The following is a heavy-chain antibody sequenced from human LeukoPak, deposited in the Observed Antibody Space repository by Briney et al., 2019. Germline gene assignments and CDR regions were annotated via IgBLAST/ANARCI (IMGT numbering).Heavy chain of an antibody. Sequence: SETLSLTRTVSGGSISSYYWSWIRQPAGKGLEWIGCIYTSGSTNYNPSLKSRVTMSVDTSKTQFSLKLSSVTAADTAVYYCASSAGPILTSYFSDAFDIWGQGTMVTVSS. CDR3: ASSAGPILTSYFSDAFDI. CDR2: IYTSGST. J-gene: IGHJ3*02. CDR1: GGSISSYY. V-gene: IGHV4-4*07. D-gene: IGHD3-9*01.